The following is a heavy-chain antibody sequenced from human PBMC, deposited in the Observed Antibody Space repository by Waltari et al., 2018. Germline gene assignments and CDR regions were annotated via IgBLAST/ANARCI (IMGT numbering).Heavy chain of an antibody. CDR2: IYFSGST. CDR3: ASLTSRTCFQH. CDR1: GGSISSNSYY. J-gene: IGHJ1*01. V-gene: IGHV4-39*01. Sequence: QLQLQESGPGLVKPSETLSLTCTVSGGSISSNSYYWAWIRRPPGKGLECIGRIYFSGSTYHNPSLKRRVTISVDTSKNQFSRKLSSVTAADTAVYYCASLTSRTCFQHWGQGTLVTVSS. D-gene: IGHD2-2*01.